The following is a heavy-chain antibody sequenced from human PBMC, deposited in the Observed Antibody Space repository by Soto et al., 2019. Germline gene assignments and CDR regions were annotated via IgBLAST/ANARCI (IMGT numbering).Heavy chain of an antibody. CDR3: ARERVPLTTVTTSFDY. J-gene: IGHJ4*02. V-gene: IGHV1-2*02. CDR1: GYTFTGYY. Sequence: EASVKVSCKASGYTFTGYYMHWVRQAPGQGLEWMGWINPNSGGTNYAQKFQGRVTMTRDTSISTAYMELSRLRSDDTAVYYCARERVPLTTVTTSFDYWGQGTLVTVSS. CDR2: INPNSGGT. D-gene: IGHD4-17*01.